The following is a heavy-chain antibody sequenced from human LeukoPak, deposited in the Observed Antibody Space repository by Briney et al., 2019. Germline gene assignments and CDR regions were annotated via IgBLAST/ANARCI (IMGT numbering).Heavy chain of an antibody. J-gene: IGHJ5*02. CDR2: MNPNSGNT. V-gene: IGHV1-8*03. Sequence: ASVKVSCKASGYTFTSYDINWVRQATGQGLEWMGWMNPNSGNTGYAQKFQGRVTITRNTSISTAYMELSSLRSEDTAVYYCARAPRITMVRGVIYWFDPXGQGTXVTVSS. CDR3: ARAPRITMVRGVIYWFDP. D-gene: IGHD3-10*01. CDR1: GYTFTSYD.